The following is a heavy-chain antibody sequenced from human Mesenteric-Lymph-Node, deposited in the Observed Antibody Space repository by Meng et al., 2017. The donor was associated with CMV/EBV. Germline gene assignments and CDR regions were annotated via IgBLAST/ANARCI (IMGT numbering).Heavy chain of an antibody. CDR1: GFTFSSYD. D-gene: IGHD1-14*01. Sequence: GESLKISCAASGFTFSSYDMHWVRQATGKGLEWVSAIGTAGDTYYPGSVKGRFTISRDNARKYLYLQMNSLRAEDTALYFCAKAAGSEQPNRIDNWGQGTLVTVSS. V-gene: IGHV3-13*01. CDR2: IGTAGDT. J-gene: IGHJ4*02. CDR3: AKAAGSEQPNRIDN.